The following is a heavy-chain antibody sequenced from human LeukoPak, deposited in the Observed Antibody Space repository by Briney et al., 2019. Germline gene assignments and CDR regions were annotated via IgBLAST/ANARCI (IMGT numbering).Heavy chain of an antibody. D-gene: IGHD6-19*01. Sequence: GASVKVSCKASGGTFSSYAMSWVRQAPGKGLEWVSSISGSGGSTYYADSVKGRFTISRDSSKNTLYLQMNSLRADDTAVYYCAKGDLPSGYDSSGWYWDYWGQGTLVTVSS. CDR1: GGTFSSYA. J-gene: IGHJ4*02. V-gene: IGHV3-23*01. CDR2: ISGSGGST. CDR3: AKGDLPSGYDSSGWYWDY.